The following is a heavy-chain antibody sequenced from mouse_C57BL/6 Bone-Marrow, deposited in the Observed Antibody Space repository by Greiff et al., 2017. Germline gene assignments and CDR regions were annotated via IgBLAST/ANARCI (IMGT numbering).Heavy chain of an antibody. J-gene: IGHJ4*01. V-gene: IGHV1-59*01. Sequence: QVQLQQPGAELVRPGTSVKLSCKASGYTFTSYWMHWVKQRPGQGLEWIGVIDPSASYTNYNQKFKGKATLTVDTSSSTAYMQLSSLTSEESAVYYCARDTTAVVGMDYWGQGTSVTVSS. CDR2: IDPSASYT. CDR3: ARDTTAVVGMDY. CDR1: GYTFTSYW. D-gene: IGHD1-1*01.